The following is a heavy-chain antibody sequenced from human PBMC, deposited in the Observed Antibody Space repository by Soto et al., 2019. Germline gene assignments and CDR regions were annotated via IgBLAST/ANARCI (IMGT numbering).Heavy chain of an antibody. Sequence: EVQLVQSGAEVKKPGESLKISCKGSGYSFSSYWIGWVRQMPGKGLEWMGIIHPGDSDIRYSPSFQGQVTISADKSINTAYLQWSSLKASDTAMYYCARHTILGVVPTLPHSYYYVMDVWGQGTTVTVSS. V-gene: IGHV5-51*01. CDR2: IHPGDSDI. CDR3: ARHTILGVVPTLPHSYYYVMDV. D-gene: IGHD3-3*01. J-gene: IGHJ6*02. CDR1: GYSFSSYW.